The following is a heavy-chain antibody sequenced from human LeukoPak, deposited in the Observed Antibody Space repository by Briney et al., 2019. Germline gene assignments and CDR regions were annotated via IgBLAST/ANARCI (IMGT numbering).Heavy chain of an antibody. CDR2: INPNSGGT. D-gene: IGHD6-19*01. J-gene: IGHJ4*02. V-gene: IGHV1-2*02. CDR1: GYTFTGYY. CDR3: ASSYAGYSSGWEFDY. Sequence: ASVKVSCKASGYTFTGYYMHWVRQAPGQGLEWRGWINPNSGGTNYAQKFQGRVTMTRDTSISTAYMELSRLRSDDTAVYYCASSYAGYSSGWEFDYWGQGTLVTVSS.